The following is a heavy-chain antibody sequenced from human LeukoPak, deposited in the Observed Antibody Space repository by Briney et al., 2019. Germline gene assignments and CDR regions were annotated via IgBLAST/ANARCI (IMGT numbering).Heavy chain of an antibody. Sequence: AAVNVRCTASGYTFSDYYIHGVRQPPGQGLEWMGWIHPNSGGTNYLQKVHGRVSLTSDTSISTAYMELASLRSDDTAVYYCASTSHRDGYNEPYYFDYWGQGTLVTVSS. J-gene: IGHJ4*02. CDR3: ASTSHRDGYNEPYYFDY. CDR2: IHPNSGGT. D-gene: IGHD5-24*01. CDR1: GYTFSDYY. V-gene: IGHV1-2*02.